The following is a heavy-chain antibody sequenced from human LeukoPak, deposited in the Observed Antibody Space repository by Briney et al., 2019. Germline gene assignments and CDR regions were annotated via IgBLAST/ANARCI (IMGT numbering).Heavy chain of an antibody. CDR2: IHTNGIT. J-gene: IGHJ4*02. CDR1: GGSISSGSYF. D-gene: IGHD2-21*01. V-gene: IGHV4-61*02. CDR3: ASPGDPGDY. Sequence: SETLSLTCTVSGGSISSGSYFWSWIRQPAGKGMEWIGRIHTNGITSYNPSLRSRVTISIDTSKNQFSLKVSSVTAADTAVYYCASPGDPGDYWGQGTLVTVSS.